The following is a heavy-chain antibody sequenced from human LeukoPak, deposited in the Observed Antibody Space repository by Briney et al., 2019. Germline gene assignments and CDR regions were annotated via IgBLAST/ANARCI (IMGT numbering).Heavy chain of an antibody. CDR2: INSDGSST. CDR3: ARASSHSGYEDNWFAP. D-gene: IGHD5-12*01. CDR1: GFTFSCYW. V-gene: IGHV3-74*01. Sequence: GGSLRLSCAASGFTFSCYWMHWVRQAPGKGLVWVSRINSDGSSTNYEDSVKGRFTISRDNAKNTLYLQMNSLRAEDTALYFCARASSHSGYEDNWFAPWGQGTLVTVSS. J-gene: IGHJ5*02.